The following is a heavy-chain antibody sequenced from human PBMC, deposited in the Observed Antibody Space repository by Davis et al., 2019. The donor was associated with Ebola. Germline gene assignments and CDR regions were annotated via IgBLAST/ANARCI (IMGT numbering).Heavy chain of an antibody. Sequence: PGGSLRPSCAASGFTFSSYSMIWVRQAPGKGLEWVSYISSSSSTIYYADSVKGRFTISRDNAKNSLYLQMNSLRAEDTAVYYCARDESTVTTSWFDPWGQGTLVTVSS. CDR1: GFTFSSYS. V-gene: IGHV3-48*04. CDR2: ISSSSSTI. J-gene: IGHJ5*02. D-gene: IGHD4-11*01. CDR3: ARDESTVTTSWFDP.